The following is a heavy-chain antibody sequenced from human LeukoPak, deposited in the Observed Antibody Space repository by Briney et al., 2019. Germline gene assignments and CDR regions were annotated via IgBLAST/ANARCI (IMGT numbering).Heavy chain of an antibody. D-gene: IGHD7-27*01. CDR3: ARGRRLRNWGFSPQPFDY. Sequence: SETLSLTCAVYGGPFSGYYWSWIRQPPGKGLEWIGEINHSGSTNYNPSLKSRVTISVDTFKNQFSLKLSSVAAADTAVYYCARGRRLRNWGFSPQPFDYWGQGTLVTVSS. V-gene: IGHV4-34*01. CDR2: INHSGST. J-gene: IGHJ4*02. CDR1: GGPFSGYY.